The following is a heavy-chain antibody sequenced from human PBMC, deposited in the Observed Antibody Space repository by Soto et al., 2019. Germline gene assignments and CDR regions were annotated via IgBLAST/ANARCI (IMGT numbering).Heavy chain of an antibody. J-gene: IGHJ4*02. Sequence: GGSVRLSCAASGFTVGSNYMFWVRQALGKGLEWVSTIYSGGGTYYADSVKGRFTISRDNPKNTLYLQMNSLRAADTAVYYCAGGNSNGYFDYWGQGTLVTVSS. CDR1: GFTVGSNY. CDR3: AGGNSNGYFDY. CDR2: IYSGGGT. V-gene: IGHV3-66*01. D-gene: IGHD5-18*01.